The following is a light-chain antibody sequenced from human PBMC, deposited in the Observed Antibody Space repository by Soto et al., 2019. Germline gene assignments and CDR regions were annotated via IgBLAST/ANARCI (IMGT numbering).Light chain of an antibody. J-gene: IGLJ1*01. CDR3: SSYTSSSTVGV. CDR1: SSDVGGYNY. V-gene: IGLV2-14*01. Sequence: QSALTQPASVSGSPGQSITISCSGTSSDVGGYNYVSWYQQYPGKAPKLMIYEVNNRPSGVSNRFSGSKSANTASLTISGLQAEDEADYYCSSYTSSSTVGVFGTGTKVTVL. CDR2: EVN.